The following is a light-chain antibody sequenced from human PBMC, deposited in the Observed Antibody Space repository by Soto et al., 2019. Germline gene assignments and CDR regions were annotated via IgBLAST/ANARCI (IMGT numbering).Light chain of an antibody. CDR2: DVT. V-gene: IGLV2-14*01. CDR3: SSYTSSSTVV. J-gene: IGLJ2*01. CDR1: SSDVGAYDY. Sequence: QSALTQPASVSGSPGQSITISCTGTSSDVGAYDYVCWYQQYPGKAPKLIIYDVTNRPSGMSNRFSGSKSGNTASLSISRLQAEDEADYYCSSYTSSSTVVFGGGTKVTVL.